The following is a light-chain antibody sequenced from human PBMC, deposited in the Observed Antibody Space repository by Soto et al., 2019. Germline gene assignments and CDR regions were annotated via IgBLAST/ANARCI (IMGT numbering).Light chain of an antibody. V-gene: IGKV1-12*01. CDR3: QQANTFPIT. CDR2: TTS. CDR1: QAINSW. Sequence: DIQMTQSPSFMSASVGDRVTVTCRASQAINSWLALYQQKPGKAPKLLIYTTSTVASGVPSRFIGRGSGTDFTLTIISMQPEDFATYYCQQANTFPITFGQGTRLEIK. J-gene: IGKJ5*01.